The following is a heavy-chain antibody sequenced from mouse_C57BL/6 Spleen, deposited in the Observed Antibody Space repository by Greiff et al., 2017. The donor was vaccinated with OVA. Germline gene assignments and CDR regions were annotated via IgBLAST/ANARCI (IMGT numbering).Heavy chain of an antibody. J-gene: IGHJ4*01. Sequence: QVQLKQPGAELVRPGSSVKLSCKASGYTFTSYWMHWVKQRPIQGLEWIGNIDPSDSETHYNQKFKDKATLTVDKSSSTAYMQLSSLTSEDSAVYYCARTYDGYHSMDYWGQGTSVTVSS. CDR3: ARTYDGYHSMDY. V-gene: IGHV1-52*01. CDR2: IDPSDSET. CDR1: GYTFTSYW. D-gene: IGHD2-3*01.